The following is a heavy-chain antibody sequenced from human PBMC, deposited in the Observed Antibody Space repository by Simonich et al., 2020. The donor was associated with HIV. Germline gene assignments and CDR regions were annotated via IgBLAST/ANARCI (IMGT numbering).Heavy chain of an antibody. Sequence: QVHLQQWGAGLLKPSETLSLTCAVYGGSFSGYYWNWIRQPPGKGLEWVGEIDHSESTNYNPSLTIRVTISVDTSKNQFSLKLSSVTAADTAVYYCARRSGYDLDYWGQGTLVTVSS. D-gene: IGHD5-12*01. CDR2: IDHSEST. CDR1: GGSFSGYY. V-gene: IGHV4-34*01. CDR3: ARRSGYDLDY. J-gene: IGHJ4*02.